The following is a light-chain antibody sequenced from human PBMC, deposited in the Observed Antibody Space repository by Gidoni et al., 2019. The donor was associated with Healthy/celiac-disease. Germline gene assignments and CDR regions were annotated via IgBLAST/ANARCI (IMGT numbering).Light chain of an antibody. Sequence: DIVMTQSTLSLPVTPGEPASISCRSSQSLLHSNGYNYLDWYLQKPGQSPQLLIYLGSNRASGVPDRFSGSGSGTDFTLKISRVEAEDVGVYYCMQALQTPTFXQXTKVXIK. CDR2: LGS. CDR1: QSLLHSNGYNY. J-gene: IGKJ1*01. CDR3: MQALQTPT. V-gene: IGKV2-28*01.